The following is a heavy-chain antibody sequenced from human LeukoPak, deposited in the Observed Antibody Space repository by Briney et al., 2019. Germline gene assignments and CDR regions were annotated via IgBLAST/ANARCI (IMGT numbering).Heavy chain of an antibody. CDR1: GVSLSTSGRC. V-gene: IGHV2-70*20. CDR3: ALATTLCYYYGMDV. J-gene: IGHJ6*02. CDR2: IDRGDDK. D-gene: IGHD5-24*01. Sequence: SGPALVKPTQILTLTCTFSGVSLSTSGRCVSWVRQPPGKALEWLALIDRGDDKYYSTSLKTKRNISKDTSKNKVVPKMINMGPVDTATYYCALATTLCYYYGMDVWGQGTTVTVSS.